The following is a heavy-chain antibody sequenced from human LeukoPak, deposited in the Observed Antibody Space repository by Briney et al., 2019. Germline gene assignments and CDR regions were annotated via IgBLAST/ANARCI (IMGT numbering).Heavy chain of an antibody. CDR3: AKSWGYSYGSSYGMDV. D-gene: IGHD5-18*01. V-gene: IGHV3-23*01. CDR2: LSGSGGST. J-gene: IGHJ6*02. Sequence: PGGSLRLSCAASGFTFSSYAMSWVRQAPGKGLEWVSALSGSGGSTYYADSVKGRFTISRDNSKTMLYLQMNSLRAEDTAVYYCAKSWGYSYGSSYGMDVWGQGTTVTVSS. CDR1: GFTFSSYA.